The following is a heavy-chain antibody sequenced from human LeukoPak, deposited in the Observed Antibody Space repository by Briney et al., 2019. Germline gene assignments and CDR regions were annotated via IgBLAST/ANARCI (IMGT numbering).Heavy chain of an antibody. CDR3: ARGRGYSYGYVRYWYFDL. Sequence: PSETLSLTCAVYGGSFSGYYWSWIRQPPGKGLEWIGEINHSRSTNYNPSLKSRVTISVDTSKNQFSLKLSSVTAADTAVYYCARGRGYSYGYVRYWYFDLWGRGTLVTVSS. V-gene: IGHV4-34*01. D-gene: IGHD5-18*01. CDR2: INHSRST. J-gene: IGHJ2*01. CDR1: GGSFSGYY.